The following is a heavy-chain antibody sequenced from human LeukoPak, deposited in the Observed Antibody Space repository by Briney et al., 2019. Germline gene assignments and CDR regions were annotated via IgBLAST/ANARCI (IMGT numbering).Heavy chain of an antibody. D-gene: IGHD3-22*01. V-gene: IGHV5-51*04. CDR1: GYSFASYW. CDR2: IYPGDSDT. Sequence: GESLKISCKGSGYSFASYWIGWVRQMPGKGLAWMGIIYPGDSDTRYSPSFQGQVTISADKPTSTAYLQWSSLKASDTAMYYCARNYYDSSGHYYFDYWGQGTLVTVSS. J-gene: IGHJ4*02. CDR3: ARNYYDSSGHYYFDY.